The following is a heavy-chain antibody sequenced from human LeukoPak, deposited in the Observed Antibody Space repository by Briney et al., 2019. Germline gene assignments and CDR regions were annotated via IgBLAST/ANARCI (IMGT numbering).Heavy chain of an antibody. CDR1: GFTVSSNY. D-gene: IGHD6-19*01. CDR3: ARYGLYSSGWYDWYFDL. CDR2: IYSGGST. V-gene: IGHV3-66*01. J-gene: IGHJ2*01. Sequence: GGSLRLSCAASGFTVSSNYMSWVRQAPGKGLEWVSVIYSGGSTYYADSVKGRFTISRDNSKNTLYLQMNSLRAEDTAVYYCARYGLYSSGWYDWYFDLWGRGTLVTVSS.